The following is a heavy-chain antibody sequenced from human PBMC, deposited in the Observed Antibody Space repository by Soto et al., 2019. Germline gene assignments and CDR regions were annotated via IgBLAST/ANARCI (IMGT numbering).Heavy chain of an antibody. CDR2: INPNSGGT. J-gene: IGHJ4*02. Sequence: ASVKGSCKASGYTFTGDYMHWVRQAPGQGLEWMGWINPNSGGTNYAQKFQGWVTMTRDTSISTAYMELSRLRSDDTAVYYCARGNSSSPGFDYWGQGTLVTVSS. CDR1: GYTFTGDY. D-gene: IGHD6-6*01. CDR3: ARGNSSSPGFDY. V-gene: IGHV1-2*04.